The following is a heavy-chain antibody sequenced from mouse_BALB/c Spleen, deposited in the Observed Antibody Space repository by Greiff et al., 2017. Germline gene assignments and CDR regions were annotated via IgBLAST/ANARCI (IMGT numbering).Heavy chain of an antibody. CDR2: ISDGGSYT. CDR1: GFTFSDYY. CDR3: ATYYRYDLYAMDY. D-gene: IGHD2-14*01. Sequence: EVQRVESGGGLVKPGGSLKLSCAASGFTFSDYYMYWVRQTPEKRLEWVATISDGGSYTYYPDSVKGRFTISRDNAKNNLYLQMSSLKSEDTAMYYCATYYRYDLYAMDYWGQGTSVTVSS. J-gene: IGHJ4*01. V-gene: IGHV5-4*02.